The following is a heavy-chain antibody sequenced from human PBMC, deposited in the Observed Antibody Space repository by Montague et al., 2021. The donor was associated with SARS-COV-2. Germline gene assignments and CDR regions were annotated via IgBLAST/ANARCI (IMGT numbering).Heavy chain of an antibody. CDR2: ISSSGSTI. Sequence: SLRLSCAASGLTFSSYEMNWVRQAPGKGLEWVSYISSSGSTIYYADSVKGRFTISRDNAKNSLYLQMNSLRAEDTAVYYCARDGALYSSGWWGGDFDYWGQGTLVTVSS. D-gene: IGHD6-19*01. V-gene: IGHV3-48*03. J-gene: IGHJ4*02. CDR3: ARDGALYSSGWWGGDFDY. CDR1: GLTFSSYE.